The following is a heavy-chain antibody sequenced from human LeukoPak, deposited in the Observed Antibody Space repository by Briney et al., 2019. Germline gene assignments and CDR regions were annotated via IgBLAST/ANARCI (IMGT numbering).Heavy chain of an antibody. J-gene: IGHJ3*02. CDR2: IKSKTDGGTT. CDR1: GFTFSNAW. Sequence: GGSLRLSCAASGFTFSNAWMSWVRQAPGKGLEWVGRIKSKTDGGTTDYAAPVKGRFTISRDDSKNTLYLQMNSLKTEDTAVYYCTTEDSGIGTAWGCAFDIWGQGTMVTVSS. D-gene: IGHD3-16*01. V-gene: IGHV3-15*01. CDR3: TTEDSGIGTAWGCAFDI.